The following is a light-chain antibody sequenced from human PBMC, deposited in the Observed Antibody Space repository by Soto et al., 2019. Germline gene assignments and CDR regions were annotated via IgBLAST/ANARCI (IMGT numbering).Light chain of an antibody. Sequence: DIQLTQSPSFLSASVGDRVTITFRASQDISDYLALYQQRPGKAPKLLIYAASTLQSGVPSRFSGSGSGTEFTLTISSLQPEDFATYSCQQLNSYPLTFGGGTKVDIK. CDR2: AAS. V-gene: IGKV1-9*01. CDR1: QDISDY. CDR3: QQLNSYPLT. J-gene: IGKJ4*01.